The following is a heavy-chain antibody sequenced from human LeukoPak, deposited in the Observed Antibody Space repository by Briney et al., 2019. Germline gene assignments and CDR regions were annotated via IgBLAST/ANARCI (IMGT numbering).Heavy chain of an antibody. CDR3: AKGGRGIDYSDY. Sequence: GGCLRLSCAASGFTFSIYAMTWVRQAPGKGLEWVSGISSNSGSTYYAESVKGRFTISRDNSKNTLYLQMSSLRAEDTAVYYCAKGGRGIDYSDYWGQGTLVTVSS. CDR1: GFTFSIYA. D-gene: IGHD3-16*01. CDR2: ISSNSGST. V-gene: IGHV3-23*01. J-gene: IGHJ4*02.